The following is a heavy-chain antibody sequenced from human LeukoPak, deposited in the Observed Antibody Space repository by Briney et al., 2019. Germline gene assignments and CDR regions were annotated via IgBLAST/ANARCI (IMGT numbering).Heavy chain of an antibody. CDR3: ARSRAAGATIIRGPYYFDY. J-gene: IGHJ4*02. Sequence: GGSLRLSCAASGFTFSSYEMNWVRQAPGKGLEWVSYISSSGSTIYYADSVKGRFTISRDNAKNSLYLQMNSLRAEDTAVYYCARSRAAGATIIRGPYYFDYWGQGTLVTVSS. CDR1: GFTFSSYE. D-gene: IGHD5-24*01. V-gene: IGHV3-48*03. CDR2: ISSSGSTI.